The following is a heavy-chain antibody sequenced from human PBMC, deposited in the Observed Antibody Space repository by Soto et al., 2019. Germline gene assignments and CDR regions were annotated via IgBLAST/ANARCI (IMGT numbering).Heavy chain of an antibody. CDR2: ISTAHSDI. J-gene: IGHJ4*02. D-gene: IGHD3-10*01. CDR3: ARDLAYIREY. V-gene: IGHV1-18*01. CDR1: GGTLRRFG. Sequence: ASVKGSCKGSGGTLRRFGISWGRQAPGQGLEWMGWISTAHSDIGYAQKFQGRVTMTTDTSTSTAFMEMRSLTSDDTAVYYCARDLAYIREYWGQGTQVTVSS.